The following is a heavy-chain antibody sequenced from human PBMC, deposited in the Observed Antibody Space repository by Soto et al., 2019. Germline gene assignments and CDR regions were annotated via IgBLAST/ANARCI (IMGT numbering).Heavy chain of an antibody. V-gene: IGHV1-18*04. J-gene: IGHJ5*02. Sequence: ASVKVSCKASGYTFTSYGISWVRQAPGQGLEWMGWISAYNGNTNYAQKLQGRVTMTTDTSTSTAYMELRSLRSDDTAVYYCARDLNRYYYDSSGQRWFDPWGQGTLVTV. CDR1: GYTFTSYG. CDR2: ISAYNGNT. CDR3: ARDLNRYYYDSSGQRWFDP. D-gene: IGHD3-22*01.